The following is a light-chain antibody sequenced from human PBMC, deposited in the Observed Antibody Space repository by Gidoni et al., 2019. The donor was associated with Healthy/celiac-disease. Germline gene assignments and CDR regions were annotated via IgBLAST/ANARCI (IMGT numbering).Light chain of an antibody. V-gene: IGKV1-9*01. Sequence: IQLTQSPSSLSASVGDRVTITCRASQGISSYLAWYQQKPGNAPKLLIYAASTLQSGVPSRFSGSGSGTDFTLTISSLQPEDFATYYCQQLNSYPPGTFGPGTKVDIK. J-gene: IGKJ3*01. CDR2: AAS. CDR3: QQLNSYPPGT. CDR1: QGISSY.